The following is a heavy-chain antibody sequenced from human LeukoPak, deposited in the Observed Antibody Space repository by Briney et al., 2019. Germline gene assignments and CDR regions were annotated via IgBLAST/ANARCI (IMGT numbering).Heavy chain of an antibody. CDR3: ARTASGLFDL. J-gene: IGHJ3*01. CDR2: INQPGSGK. D-gene: IGHD3-10*01. CDR1: GFNTSTYW. Sequence: GGSLILSCAASGFNTSTYWMSWVRQTPGKGLEWVANINQPGSGKYHVDSVKGRFTISRDNAKNSLYLQMDSLRPDDTAVYYCARTASGLFDLWGQGTLVVVSS. V-gene: IGHV3-7*01.